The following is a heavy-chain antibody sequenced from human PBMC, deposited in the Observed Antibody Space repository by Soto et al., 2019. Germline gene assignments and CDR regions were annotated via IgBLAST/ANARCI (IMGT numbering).Heavy chain of an antibody. CDR2: IWYDGSNK. J-gene: IGHJ6*02. V-gene: IGHV3-33*01. Sequence: GGSLRLSCAASGFTFSSYGMHWVRQAPGKGLEWVAVIWYDGSNKYYADSVKGRFTISRDNSKNTLYLQMNSPRAEDTAVYYCARDPVYYDFWSGYYTDYYYYYGMDVWGQGTTVTVSS. D-gene: IGHD3-3*01. CDR3: ARDPVYYDFWSGYYTDYYYYYGMDV. CDR1: GFTFSSYG.